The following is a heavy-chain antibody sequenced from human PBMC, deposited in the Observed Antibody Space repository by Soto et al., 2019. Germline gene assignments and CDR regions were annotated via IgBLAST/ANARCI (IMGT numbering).Heavy chain of an antibody. D-gene: IGHD5-18*01. V-gene: IGHV4-39*01. CDR2: IDYTGNT. CDR3: ARINKGYGTDS. Sequence: SETLSLTCTVSGGSISSSSYYWGCIRQPPGKGLEWIASIDYTGNTFYNPSLTSRVTTSVDTSKNQFSLKVTSVTAADTAVYYCARINKGYGTDSWGQGTLVTVSS. J-gene: IGHJ4*02. CDR1: GGSISSSSYY.